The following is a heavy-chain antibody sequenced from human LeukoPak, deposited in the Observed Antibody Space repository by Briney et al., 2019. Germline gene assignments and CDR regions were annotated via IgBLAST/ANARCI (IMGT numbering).Heavy chain of an antibody. CDR2: ISSSRSYV. CDR3: ARDHSSSGMDV. Sequence: GGSLRLSCAASGFTFSSYSMNWVRQAPGKGLEWVSSISSSRSYVYYADSVKGRLTISRDSAKNSLYLLMNSLRAEDTAVYYCARDHSSSGMDVWGQGTTVTVSS. CDR1: GFTFSSYS. V-gene: IGHV3-21*01. J-gene: IGHJ6*02.